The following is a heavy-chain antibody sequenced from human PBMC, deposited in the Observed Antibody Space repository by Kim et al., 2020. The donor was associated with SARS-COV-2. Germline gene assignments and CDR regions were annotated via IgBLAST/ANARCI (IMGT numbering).Heavy chain of an antibody. D-gene: IGHD6-6*01. Sequence: GGSLRLSCAASGFTFSSYAMHWVRQAPGKGLEWVAVISYDGSNKYYADSVKGRFTISRDNSKNTLYLQMNSLRAEDTAVYYCARESPYIAARPAWFDPWGQGTLVTVSS. J-gene: IGHJ5*02. CDR1: GFTFSSYA. CDR3: ARESPYIAARPAWFDP. V-gene: IGHV3-30-3*01. CDR2: ISYDGSNK.